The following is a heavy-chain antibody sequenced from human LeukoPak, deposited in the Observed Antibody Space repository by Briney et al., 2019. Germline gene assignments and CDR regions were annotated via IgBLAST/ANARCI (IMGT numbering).Heavy chain of an antibody. CDR1: GFTFDDYA. CDR3: ARDSEYYYDSSGYPPPAIYFDY. CDR2: ISWNSGSI. J-gene: IGHJ4*02. D-gene: IGHD3-22*01. Sequence: GGSLRLSCAASGFTFDDYAMHWVRQAPGKGLEWVSGISWNSGSIGYADSVKGRFTISRDNAKNSLYLQMNSLRAEDTAVYYCARDSEYYYDSSGYPPPAIYFDYWGQGTLVTVSS. V-gene: IGHV3-9*01.